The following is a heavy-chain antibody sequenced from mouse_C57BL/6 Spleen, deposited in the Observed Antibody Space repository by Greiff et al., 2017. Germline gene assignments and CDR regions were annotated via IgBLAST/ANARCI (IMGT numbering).Heavy chain of an antibody. CDR2: IDPSDSYT. D-gene: IGHD2-3*01. CDR3: ARKDGYYGGFAY. V-gene: IGHV1-50*01. Sequence: QVQLQQPGAELVKPGASVKLSCKASGYTFTSYWMQWVKQRPGQGLEWIGEIDPSDSYTNYNQQFKGKATLTVDTSSSTAYMQLSSLTSEDSAVYYCARKDGYYGGFAYWGQGTLVTVSA. J-gene: IGHJ3*01. CDR1: GYTFTSYW.